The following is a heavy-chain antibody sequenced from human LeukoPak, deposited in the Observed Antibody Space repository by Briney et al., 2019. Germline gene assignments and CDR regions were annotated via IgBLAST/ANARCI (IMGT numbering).Heavy chain of an antibody. Sequence: GGSLRLSCAASGFTFSSYGMHWVRQAPGKGLEWVAVIWYDGSNKYYADSVKGRFTISRDNSKNTLYLQMNSLRAEDTAVYYCARDFRWAGTVPSPDYWGQGTLVTVSS. J-gene: IGHJ4*02. CDR1: GFTFSSYG. CDR2: IWYDGSNK. CDR3: ARDFRWAGTVPSPDY. V-gene: IGHV3-33*01. D-gene: IGHD6-19*01.